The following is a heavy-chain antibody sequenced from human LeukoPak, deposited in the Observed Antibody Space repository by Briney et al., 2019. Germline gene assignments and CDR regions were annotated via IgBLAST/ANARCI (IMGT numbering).Heavy chain of an antibody. Sequence: PSETLSLTCTVSGGSISSSSYYWSWIRQPPGKGLEWIGEINHSGSTNYNPSLKSRVTISVDTSKNQFSLNLSSVTAADTAVYYCARGGFDRGTRGFFDYWGQGTLVTVSS. CDR3: ARGGFDRGTRGFFDY. D-gene: IGHD3-10*01. J-gene: IGHJ4*02. CDR2: INHSGST. V-gene: IGHV4-39*07. CDR1: GGSISSSSYY.